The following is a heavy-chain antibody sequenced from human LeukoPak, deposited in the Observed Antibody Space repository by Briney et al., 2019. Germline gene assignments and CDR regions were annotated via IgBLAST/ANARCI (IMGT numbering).Heavy chain of an antibody. J-gene: IGHJ5*02. CDR3: ARGLGLRYFDWLLNWFDP. CDR2: IGAYNGNT. Sequence: ASVKVSCKVSGYTLTELSMHWVRQAPGKGLEWMGWIGAYNGNTNYAQKLQGRVTMTTDTSTSTAYMELRSLRSDDTAVYYCARGLGLRYFDWLLNWFDPWGQGTLVTVSS. V-gene: IGHV1-18*01. CDR1: GYTLTELS. D-gene: IGHD3-9*01.